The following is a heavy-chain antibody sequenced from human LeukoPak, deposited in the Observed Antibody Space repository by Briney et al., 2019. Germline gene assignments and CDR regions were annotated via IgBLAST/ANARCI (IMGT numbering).Heavy chain of an antibody. V-gene: IGHV1-2*02. CDR2: INPNSGGT. D-gene: IGHD6-13*01. CDR1: GYTFTGYY. Sequence: ASVKVSCKASGYTFTGYYMHWVRQAPGQGLEWMGWINPNSGGTNYAQKFQGRVTMTRGTSISTAYMELSRLRSDDTAVYYCARVRGYRNPYNWLDPWGQGTLVTVSS. CDR3: ARVRGYRNPYNWLDP. J-gene: IGHJ5*02.